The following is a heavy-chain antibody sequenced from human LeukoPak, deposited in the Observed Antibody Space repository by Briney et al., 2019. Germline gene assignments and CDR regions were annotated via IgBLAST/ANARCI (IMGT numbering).Heavy chain of an antibody. J-gene: IGHJ4*02. CDR2: IYYSGST. CDR1: GGSISSYY. D-gene: IGHD1-26*01. Sequence: PSETLSLTCTVSGGSISSYYWGWIRQPPGKGLEWIGSIYYSGSTYYNPSLKSRVTISVDTSKNQFSLKLSSVTAADTAVYYCARDRIPGATSSDKDYFDYWGQGTLVTVSS. CDR3: ARDRIPGATSSDKDYFDY. V-gene: IGHV4-39*07.